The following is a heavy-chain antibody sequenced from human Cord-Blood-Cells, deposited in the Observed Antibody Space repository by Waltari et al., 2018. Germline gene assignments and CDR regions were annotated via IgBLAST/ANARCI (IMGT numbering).Heavy chain of an antibody. CDR1: GGSISSSSYY. V-gene: IGHV4-39*01. D-gene: IGHD1-1*01. Sequence: QLQLQESGPGLVKPSETLSLTCTVSGGSISSSSYYWGWISQPPGKGLEWIGSIYYSGRTYYTPALSSRVTSSVDTSKNNFSLKLGSVTAAYSAVYYCARHGNRHRDAFDSWGQGTIVTVSS. CDR3: ARHGNRHRDAFDS. CDR2: IYYSGRT. J-gene: IGHJ3*02.